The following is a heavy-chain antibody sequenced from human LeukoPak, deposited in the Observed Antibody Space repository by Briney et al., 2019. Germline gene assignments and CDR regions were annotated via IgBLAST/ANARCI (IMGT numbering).Heavy chain of an antibody. Sequence: GGSLRLSCAASGFTFDDYTMHWVRQVPGKGLEWVSLISWDGGSTYYADSVKGRFTISRDNSKNSLYLQMNSLRTEDTALYYCAKDRGGGSYSSSWCGWYFDYWGQGTLVTVSS. D-gene: IGHD6-13*01. CDR3: AKDRGGGSYSSSWCGWYFDY. J-gene: IGHJ4*02. CDR2: ISWDGGST. V-gene: IGHV3-43*01. CDR1: GFTFDDYT.